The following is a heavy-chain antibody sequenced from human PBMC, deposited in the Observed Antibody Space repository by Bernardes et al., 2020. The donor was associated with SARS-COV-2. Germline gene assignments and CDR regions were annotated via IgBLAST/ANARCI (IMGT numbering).Heavy chain of an antibody. CDR2: ISGSGDST. V-gene: IGHV3-23*01. D-gene: IGHD3-16*01. CDR3: AKDLGGGANYYFDY. Sequence: GGSLRLSCAASGFTFSTYAMSWVRQAPGTGLEWVSAISGSGDSTYYADSVKGRFTISRDSSKNTLYLQMNSLKAEDTAIYYCAKDLGGGANYYFDYWGQGTLVTVSS. J-gene: IGHJ4*02. CDR1: GFTFSTYA.